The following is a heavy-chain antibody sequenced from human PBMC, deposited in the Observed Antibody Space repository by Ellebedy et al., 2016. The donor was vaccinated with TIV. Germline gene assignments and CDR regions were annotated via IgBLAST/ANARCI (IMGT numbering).Heavy chain of an antibody. Sequence: GESLKISCAASGFTFSSYWMQWVRQAPGKGLVWVSRINTDGSSINYADSVKGRFTISRDNAKNSLYLQMNSLRAEDTAVYYCARMLSYTSSSFSSFDSWGQGTVVTVSS. CDR1: GFTFSSYW. D-gene: IGHD6-6*01. J-gene: IGHJ4*02. CDR2: INTDGSSI. V-gene: IGHV3-74*01. CDR3: ARMLSYTSSSFSSFDS.